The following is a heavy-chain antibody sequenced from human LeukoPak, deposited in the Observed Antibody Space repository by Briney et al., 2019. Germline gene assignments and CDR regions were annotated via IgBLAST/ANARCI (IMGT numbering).Heavy chain of an antibody. CDR1: GYTLTELS. J-gene: IGHJ4*02. CDR3: VTVGRFGPFDY. V-gene: IGHV1-24*01. CDR2: FDPEDGET. D-gene: IGHD3-16*01. Sequence: GASVKVSCKVSGYTLTELSIHWVRQAPGKGLEWMGGFDPEDGETMYAQKFQGRVTMTEDTSTDTVYMELSSLRSEDTAVYYCVTVGRFGPFDYRGQGTLVTVSS.